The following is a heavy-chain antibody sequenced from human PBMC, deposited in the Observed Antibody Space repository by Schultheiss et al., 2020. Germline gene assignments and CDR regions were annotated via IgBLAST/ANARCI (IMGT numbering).Heavy chain of an antibody. D-gene: IGHD6-13*01. Sequence: GGSLRLSCAVSGFTFSSYGMHWVRQAPGKGLEWVAVIWYDGSNKYYADSVKGRFTISRDNSKNTLYLQMNSLRAEDTAVYYCARAGSSSSAFDYWGQGTLVTVSS. V-gene: IGHV3-33*01. CDR3: ARAGSSSSAFDY. J-gene: IGHJ4*02. CDR2: IWYDGSNK. CDR1: GFTFSSYG.